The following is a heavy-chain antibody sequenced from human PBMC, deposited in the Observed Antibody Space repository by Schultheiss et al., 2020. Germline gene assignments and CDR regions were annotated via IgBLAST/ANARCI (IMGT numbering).Heavy chain of an antibody. CDR1: GGSISSYY. CDR2: IYFSGST. J-gene: IGHJ3*02. Sequence: SETLSLTCTVSGGSISSYYWSWIRQPPGKGLEWIGTIYFSGSTYYNPSLKSRITISVDTSKNQFSLKLSSVTAADTAVYYCARVKLGYCSGGSCNAFDIWGQGTMVTVSS. V-gene: IGHV4-4*08. CDR3: ARVKLGYCSGGSCNAFDI. D-gene: IGHD2-15*01.